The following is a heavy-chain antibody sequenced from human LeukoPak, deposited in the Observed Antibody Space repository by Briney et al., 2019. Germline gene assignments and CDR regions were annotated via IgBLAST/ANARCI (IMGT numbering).Heavy chain of an antibody. D-gene: IGHD3-10*01. CDR3: AKAYGSGSYQYYFDY. J-gene: IGHJ4*02. CDR2: ISWNSGSI. V-gene: IGHV3-9*01. CDR1: GFTFDDYA. Sequence: PGGSLRLSCAASGFTFDDYAMHWVRQAPGKGLEWVSGISWNSGSIGYADSVKGRFTISRDNAKNSLYLQMNSLRAEDTALYYCAKAYGSGSYQYYFDYWGQGTLVTVSS.